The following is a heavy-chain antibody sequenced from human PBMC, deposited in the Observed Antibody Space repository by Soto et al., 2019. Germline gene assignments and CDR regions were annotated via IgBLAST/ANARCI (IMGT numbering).Heavy chain of an antibody. CDR1: GGSVSSGSYY. CDR2: IYYSGST. D-gene: IGHD3-22*01. CDR3: ARQPYDSSDYFDY. J-gene: IGHJ4*02. Sequence: PSETLSLTCTVSGGSVSSGSYYWSWIRQPPGKGLEWIGYIYYSGSTNYNPSLKSRVTISVDTSKNQFSLKLSSVTAADTAVYFCARQPYDSSDYFDYWGQGTLVTVPQ. V-gene: IGHV4-61*01.